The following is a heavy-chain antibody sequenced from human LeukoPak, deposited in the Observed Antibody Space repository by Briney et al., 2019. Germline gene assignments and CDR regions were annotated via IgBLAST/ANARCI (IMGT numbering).Heavy chain of an antibody. CDR3: AKRGEDPVDLDY. D-gene: IGHD3-16*01. CDR2: ITGSGDRT. J-gene: IGHJ4*02. CDR1: GVTFSSHG. Sequence: GGSLRLSCGVSGVTFSSHGMNWVRQAPGKELEWVSAITGSGDRTYYTDSVRGRFTVSRDNSKNTLYLQMNGLRAEDTAVYYCAKRGEDPVDLDYWGQGTLVTVSS. V-gene: IGHV3-23*01.